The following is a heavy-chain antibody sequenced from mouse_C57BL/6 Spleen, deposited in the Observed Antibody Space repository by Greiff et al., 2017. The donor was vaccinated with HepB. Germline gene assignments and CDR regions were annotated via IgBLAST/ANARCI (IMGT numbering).Heavy chain of an antibody. J-gene: IGHJ4*01. D-gene: IGHD2-3*01. CDR1: GYTFTSYW. V-gene: IGHV1-59*01. CDR3: AGWLLREAMDY. CDR2: IDPSDSYT. Sequence: VQLQQPGAELVRPGTSVKLSCKASGYTFTSYWMHWVKQRPGQGLEWIGVIDPSDSYTNYNQKFKGKATLTVDTSSSTAYMQLSSLTSEDAAVYYCAGWLLREAMDYWGQGTSDTVSS.